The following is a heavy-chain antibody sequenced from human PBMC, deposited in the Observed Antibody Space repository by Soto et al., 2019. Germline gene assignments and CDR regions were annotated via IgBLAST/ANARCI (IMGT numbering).Heavy chain of an antibody. CDR3: ARRRVATETLDY. Sequence: PSETLSLTCTVSGGSMSSYYWSWIRQPPGRGLEWIGFIYYAGSTKYNPSLNSRVTISVDTSKNQFSLTVTSVTAADTAVYYCARRRVATETLDYRGQGTLVPVSS. J-gene: IGHJ4*02. V-gene: IGHV4-59*08. D-gene: IGHD5-12*01. CDR1: GGSMSSYY. CDR2: IYYAGST.